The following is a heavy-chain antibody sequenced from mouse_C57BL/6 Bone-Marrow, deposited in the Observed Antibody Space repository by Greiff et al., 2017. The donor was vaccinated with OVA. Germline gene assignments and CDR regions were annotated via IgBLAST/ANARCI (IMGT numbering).Heavy chain of an antibody. CDR3: ARRTGTSGWYFDV. D-gene: IGHD4-1*01. CDR1: GFTFSDYG. V-gene: IGHV5-17*01. J-gene: IGHJ1*03. Sequence: EVKLVESGGGLVKPGGSLKLSCAASGFTFSDYGMHWVRQAPEKGLEWVAYISSGSSTIYYADTVKGRFTISRDNAKHTLFLQMTSLRSEDTAMYYCARRTGTSGWYFDVWGTGTTVTVSS. CDR2: ISSGSSTI.